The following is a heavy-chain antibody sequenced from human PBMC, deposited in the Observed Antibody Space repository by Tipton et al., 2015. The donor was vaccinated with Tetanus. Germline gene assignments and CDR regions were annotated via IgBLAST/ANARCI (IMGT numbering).Heavy chain of an antibody. CDR1: GYIFNNYW. Sequence: VQLVQSGGEVKKPGESLKISCKGSGYIFNNYWIGWVRQKPGKGLEWMGIIYPGDSDTRYSQSLQGQDTISVARSFNTAYLQWSSLKAWDTSMFYCARTHCTVGVCNFDLWGQGALVTVAS. D-gene: IGHD2-8*02. J-gene: IGHJ4*02. V-gene: IGHV5-51*01. CDR3: ARTHCTVGVCNFDL. CDR2: IYPGDSDT.